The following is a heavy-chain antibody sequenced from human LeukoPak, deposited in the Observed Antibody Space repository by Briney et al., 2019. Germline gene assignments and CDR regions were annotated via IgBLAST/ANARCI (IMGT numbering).Heavy chain of an antibody. D-gene: IGHD6-19*01. CDR2: ISAYNGNT. J-gene: IGHJ6*01. Sequence: AAVKVSCKASGYTFTNYAISWGRQAPGQGLEWVGCISAYNGNTNYAQKLQGRVTMATDVSTHPAYMELRRLRSDDTAVYYCARPNDSGWRFGVMDVWGQGPTVSVSS. CDR1: GYTFTNYA. V-gene: IGHV1-18*01. CDR3: ARPNDSGWRFGVMDV.